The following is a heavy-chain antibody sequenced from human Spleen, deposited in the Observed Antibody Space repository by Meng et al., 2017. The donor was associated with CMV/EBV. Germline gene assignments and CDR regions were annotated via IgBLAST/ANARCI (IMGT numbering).Heavy chain of an antibody. D-gene: IGHD3-10*01. CDR2: ISSSSSYI. CDR3: ASNNYYGSGSPFDY. J-gene: IGHJ4*02. CDR1: AFTFNTYS. V-gene: IGHV3-21*01. Sequence: GESLKISCAASAFTFNTYSMNWVRQAPGKGLEWVSSISSSSSYIYYADSVKGRFTISRDNAKNSLYLQMNSLRAEDTAVYYCASNNYYGSGSPFDYWGQGTLVTVSS.